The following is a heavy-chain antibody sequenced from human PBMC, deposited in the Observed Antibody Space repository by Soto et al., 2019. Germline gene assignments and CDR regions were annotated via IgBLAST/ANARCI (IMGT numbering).Heavy chain of an antibody. Sequence: QVQLVESGGGVVQPGRSLRLSCAASGFTFNLDGMHWVRQAPGKGLEWVAAIAKDGSDIHYIDSVKGRLTISRDNSENTLYLQMNSLRGDDSAVYYCAKAAAYDSSGYYYYFEYWGHGTLVTVSS. V-gene: IGHV3-30*18. CDR2: IAKDGSDI. D-gene: IGHD3-22*01. J-gene: IGHJ4*01. CDR1: GFTFNLDG. CDR3: AKAAAYDSSGYYYYFEY.